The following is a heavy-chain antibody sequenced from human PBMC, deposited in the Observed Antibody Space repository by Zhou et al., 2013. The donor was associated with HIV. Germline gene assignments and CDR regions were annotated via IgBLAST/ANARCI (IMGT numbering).Heavy chain of an antibody. D-gene: IGHD3-3*01. Sequence: EVQLVESGGGLVQPGGSLRLSCAASGFTFSSYNMNWVRQAPGKGLEWVSYISSSSSTIYYADSVKGRFTISRDNAKNSLYLQMTSLRAEDTAMYYCARGENYDFWSGYYLNDAFDIWGQGTVVTVSS. CDR3: ARGENYDFWSGYYLNDAFDI. CDR1: GFTFSSYN. CDR2: ISSSSSTI. J-gene: IGHJ3*02. V-gene: IGHV3-48*01.